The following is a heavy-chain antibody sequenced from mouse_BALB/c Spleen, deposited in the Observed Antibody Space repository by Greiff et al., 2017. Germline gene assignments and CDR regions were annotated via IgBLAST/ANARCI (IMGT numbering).Heavy chain of an antibody. V-gene: IGHV2-2-2*01. CDR2: IWSGGST. Sequence: QVQLQQSGPGLVQPSQSLSITCTVSGFSLTSYGVHWVRQSPGKGLEWLGVIWSGGSTDYNAAFISRLSISKDNSKSQVFFKMNSLQADDTAIYYCVRLYFDVWGAGTTVTVSS. CDR3: VRLYFDV. CDR1: GFSLTSYG. J-gene: IGHJ1*01.